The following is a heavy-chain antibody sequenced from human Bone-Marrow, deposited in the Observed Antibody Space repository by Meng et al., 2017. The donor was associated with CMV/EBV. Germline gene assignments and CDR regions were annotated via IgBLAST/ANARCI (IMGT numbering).Heavy chain of an antibody. CDR1: GGSISGTSYY. CDR2: IHYSGDT. J-gene: IGHJ5*02. CDR3: ARYGTPGFDP. V-gene: IGHV4-39*07. Sequence: SETLSLTCTVSGGSISGTSYYWGWIRQPPGKGLECIGSIHYSGDTHNNSSLKSRVTLSVDTSKNQFSLRLKSVTPADTGVYFCARYGTPGFDPWGQGILVTVSS. D-gene: IGHD1-1*01.